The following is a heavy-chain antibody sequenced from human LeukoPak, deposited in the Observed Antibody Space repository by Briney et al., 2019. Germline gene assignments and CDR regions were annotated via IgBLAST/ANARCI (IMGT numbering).Heavy chain of an antibody. D-gene: IGHD3-3*01. CDR1: GYTFTSYG. V-gene: IGHV1-18*01. J-gene: IGHJ6*03. CDR2: ISAYNGNT. CDR3: ARKSGYYAYYYYYYYMDV. Sequence: ASVKVSCKASGYTFTSYGISWVRQAPGQGLEWMGWISAYNGNTNYAQKLQGRVTMTTDTSTSTAYMELRSLRSDDTAVYYCARKSGYYAYYYYYYYMDVWGKGTTVTVSS.